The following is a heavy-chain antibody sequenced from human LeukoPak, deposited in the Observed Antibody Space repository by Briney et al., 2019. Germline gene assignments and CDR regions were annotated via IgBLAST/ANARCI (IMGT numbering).Heavy chain of an antibody. CDR2: IYYSGGT. V-gene: IGHV4-31*03. J-gene: IGHJ5*02. CDR3: ARAIQQITIFGVVIMRYNWFDP. CDR1: GDSVSSGGYY. Sequence: SETLSLTCTVSGDSVSSGGYYWSWIRQHPGKGLEWIGYIYYSGGTYYNPSLKSRVTISVDTSKNQFSLKLSSVTAADTAVYYRARAIQQITIFGVVIMRYNWFDPWGQGTLVTVSS. D-gene: IGHD3-3*01.